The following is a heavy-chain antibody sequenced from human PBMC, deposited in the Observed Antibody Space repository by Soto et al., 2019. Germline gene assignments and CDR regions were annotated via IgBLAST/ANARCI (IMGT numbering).Heavy chain of an antibody. J-gene: IGHJ3*02. D-gene: IGHD4-17*01. V-gene: IGHV4-39*01. CDR3: ARFYGNAFDI. CDR1: GGSVSSASYN. Sequence: QLQLQESGPGLVKPSETLSLTCTVSGGSVSSASYNWDWIRQPPGKGLELIGTIYYSGSTDYIPSLQSRVTISEDPSNNQFSLKVTSVTAADMAVYYCARFYGNAFDIWGRGVTVTVS. CDR2: IYYSGST.